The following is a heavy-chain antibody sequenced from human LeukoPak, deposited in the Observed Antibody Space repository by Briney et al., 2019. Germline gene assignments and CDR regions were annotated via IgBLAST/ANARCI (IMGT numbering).Heavy chain of an antibody. CDR1: GFTFSSYA. V-gene: IGHV3-23*01. D-gene: IGHD2-2*01. CDR3: AKDRGGCSSTSCFVFDY. Sequence: GGSLRLSCAASGFTFSSYAMSWVRQAPGKGLEWVSAISGSGGSTYYADSVKGRFTISRDNSKNTLYLQMNSLRAEDTAVYYCAKDRGGCSSTSCFVFDYWGQGTLVTVSS. J-gene: IGHJ4*02. CDR2: ISGSGGST.